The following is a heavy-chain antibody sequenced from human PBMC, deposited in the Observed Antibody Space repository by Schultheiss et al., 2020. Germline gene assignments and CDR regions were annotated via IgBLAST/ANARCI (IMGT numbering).Heavy chain of an antibody. Sequence: GGSLRLSCAASGFTFSSYAMSWVRQAPGKGLEWVSAISGSGGSTYYADSVKGRFTISSDDSSNTLSLQMNNLRAEDTAVYYCARDGGGSGRPYYREYWGQGNLVTVSS. D-gene: IGHD3-16*01. CDR3: ARDGGGSGRPYYREY. CDR2: ISGSGGST. V-gene: IGHV3-23*01. J-gene: IGHJ4*02. CDR1: GFTFSSYA.